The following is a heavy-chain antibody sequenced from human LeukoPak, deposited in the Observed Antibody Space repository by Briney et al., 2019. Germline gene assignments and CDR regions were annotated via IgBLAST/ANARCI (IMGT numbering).Heavy chain of an antibody. CDR2: IRSKANSYAT. V-gene: IGHV3-73*01. CDR3: TSQIQYYDSSGYHHDY. Sequence: GGSLRLSCAASGFTFSGSAMHWVRQASGKGLEWVGRIRSKANSYATAYAASVKGTFTTSRDDSKNTAYLQMNSLKTEDTAVYYCTSQIQYYDSSGYHHDYWGQGTLVTVSS. J-gene: IGHJ4*02. CDR1: GFTFSGSA. D-gene: IGHD3-22*01.